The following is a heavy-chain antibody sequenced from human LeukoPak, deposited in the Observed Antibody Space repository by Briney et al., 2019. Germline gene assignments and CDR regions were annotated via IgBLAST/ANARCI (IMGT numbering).Heavy chain of an antibody. CDR1: GFTFSSYE. V-gene: IGHV3-48*01. CDR3: ARDADYDILTGYTPPPFGAFDI. CDR2: ISSSSSTI. Sequence: GGSLRLSCAASGFTFSSYEMNWVRQAPGKGLEWVSYISSSSSTIYYADSVKGRFTISRDNAKNSLYLQMNSLRAEDTAVYYCARDADYDILTGYTPPPFGAFDIWGQGTMVTVSS. J-gene: IGHJ3*02. D-gene: IGHD3-9*01.